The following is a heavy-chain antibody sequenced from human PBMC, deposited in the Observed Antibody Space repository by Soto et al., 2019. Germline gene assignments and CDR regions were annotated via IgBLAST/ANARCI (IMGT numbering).Heavy chain of an antibody. CDR1: AFTFSNYA. J-gene: IGHJ4*02. CDR2: TSNSGAST. D-gene: IGHD3-22*01. V-gene: IGHV3-23*01. Sequence: VGSLRLSCAASAFTFSNYAMTWVRQSPGKGLEWVSTTSNSGASTYYADSVKGRFTISRDNSKNTLYLQMNSLRAEDTAVYYCAKTSNGYPYYFDYWGQGALVTVS. CDR3: AKTSNGYPYYFDY.